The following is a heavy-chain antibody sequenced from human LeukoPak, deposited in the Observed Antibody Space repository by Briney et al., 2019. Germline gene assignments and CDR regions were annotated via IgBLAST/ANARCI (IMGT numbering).Heavy chain of an antibody. D-gene: IGHD3-22*01. J-gene: IGHJ5*02. Sequence: GGSLRLSCAASGFTFSSYGMEWVREAPGKGLEWVGRIKSKTDGGTIHYAAPVKGRFTISRDDTKNTLYLQMNSLKTEDTAVYYCTTEDYYDSSGYLYNWFDPWGQGVLVTVSS. CDR1: GFTFSSYG. CDR3: TTEDYYDSSGYLYNWFDP. CDR2: IKSKTDGGTI. V-gene: IGHV3-15*05.